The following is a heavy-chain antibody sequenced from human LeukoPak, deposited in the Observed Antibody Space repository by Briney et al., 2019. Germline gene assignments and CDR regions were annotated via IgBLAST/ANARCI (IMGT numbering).Heavy chain of an antibody. D-gene: IGHD3-10*01. J-gene: IGHJ4*02. CDR3: ARVKRGSGSYALDY. V-gene: IGHV4-59*08. CDR2: IFYSGST. CDR1: GGSVDAYY. Sequence: SETLSLTCTVSGGSVDAYYWSWIRLPPGKGLKWIGYIFYSGSTNYNPSPKSRVTISVDTSKNQFSLKLSSVTAADTAVYFCARVKRGSGSYALDYWGQGTLVTVSS.